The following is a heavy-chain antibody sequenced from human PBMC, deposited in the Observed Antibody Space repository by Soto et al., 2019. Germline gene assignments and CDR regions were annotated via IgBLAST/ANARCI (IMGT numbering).Heavy chain of an antibody. V-gene: IGHV3-23*01. Sequence: GGSLRLSCAASGFTFSSYAMTWVRQAPGQGLEWVASISGSGGTTNYADSVKGRFTISRDKSKNTAYLQMNSLRAEDTAVYYCARDPSNWNAQDAFDIWGQWTMVTVSS. D-gene: IGHD1-1*01. CDR2: ISGSGGTT. J-gene: IGHJ3*02. CDR3: ARDPSNWNAQDAFDI. CDR1: GFTFSSYA.